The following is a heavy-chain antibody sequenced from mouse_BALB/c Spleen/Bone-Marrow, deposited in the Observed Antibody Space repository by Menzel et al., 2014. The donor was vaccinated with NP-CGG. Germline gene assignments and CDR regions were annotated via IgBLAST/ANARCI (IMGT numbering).Heavy chain of an antibody. CDR2: IRNKPYNYEI. D-gene: IGHD2-14*01. CDR3: TLYDGFAY. J-gene: IGHJ3*01. CDR1: GFTFSDYW. V-gene: IGHV6-7*02. Sequence: EVQLVESGGGLVQPGRPMKLSCVGSGFTFSDYWMNWVRQSPEKGLEWVAQIRNKPYNYEIYYSDSVKGRFTISRDDSKSTVYLQMNNLRAEDMSIYYCTLYDGFAYWGQGTLVTVSA.